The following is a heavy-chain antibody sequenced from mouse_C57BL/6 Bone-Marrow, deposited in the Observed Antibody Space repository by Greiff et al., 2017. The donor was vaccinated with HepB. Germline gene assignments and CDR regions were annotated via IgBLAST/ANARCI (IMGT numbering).Heavy chain of an antibody. D-gene: IGHD2-3*01. J-gene: IGHJ4*01. CDR2: IHPNSGST. V-gene: IGHV1-64*01. CDR3: AKRCLLPLYAMDY. CDR1: GYTFTSYW. Sequence: QVQLKQPGAELVKPGASVKLSCKASGYTFTSYWMHWVKQRPGQGLEWIGMIHPNSGSTNYNEKFKSKATLTVDKSSSTAYMQLSSLTSEDSAVYYCAKRCLLPLYAMDYWGQGTSVTVSS.